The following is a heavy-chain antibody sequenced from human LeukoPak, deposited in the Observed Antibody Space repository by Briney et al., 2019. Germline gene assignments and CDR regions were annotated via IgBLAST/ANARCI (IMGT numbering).Heavy chain of an antibody. V-gene: IGHV3-23*01. Sequence: GGSLRLSCAASGFTFSSYAMSWVRQAPGKGLEWVSAISGSSGSTYYADSVKGRFTISRDNSRNTLYLQMNSLGADDTAVYYCAKSRPMAYYFDYWGQGTLVTVSS. CDR2: ISGSSGST. CDR3: AKSRPMAYYFDY. D-gene: IGHD5-24*01. CDR1: GFTFSSYA. J-gene: IGHJ4*02.